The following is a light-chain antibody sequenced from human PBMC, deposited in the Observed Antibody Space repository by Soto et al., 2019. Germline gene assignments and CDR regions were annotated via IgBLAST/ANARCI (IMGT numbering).Light chain of an antibody. J-gene: IGKJ2*01. Sequence: EIVMTQSPATLSVSPGERATLSCRASQSVSSNLAWNQQKPGQAPRLLIYGASTRATGIPARFSGSGSGTEFTLTITILQSEDCAVYYCQQYNNWPPYTFGQGTKLEIK. V-gene: IGKV3-15*01. CDR2: GAS. CDR3: QQYNNWPPYT. CDR1: QSVSSN.